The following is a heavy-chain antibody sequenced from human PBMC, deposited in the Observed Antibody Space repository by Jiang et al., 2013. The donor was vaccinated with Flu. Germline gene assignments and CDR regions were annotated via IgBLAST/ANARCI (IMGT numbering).Heavy chain of an antibody. Sequence: GAEVKKPGASVKVSCKASGYIFRRYGITWVRQAPGQGLEWMGWISIYTGDTYYAQKFQGRVTMTTDTSTTTAYMELTSLRSGDTAKYYCARGQAWFDRWGQGTLVTVSS. J-gene: IGHJ5*02. CDR1: GYIFRRYG. CDR2: ISIYTGDT. V-gene: IGHV1-18*01. CDR3: ARGQAWFDR.